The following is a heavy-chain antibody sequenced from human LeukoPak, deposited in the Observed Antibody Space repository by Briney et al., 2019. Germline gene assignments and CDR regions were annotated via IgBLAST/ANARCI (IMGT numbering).Heavy chain of an antibody. D-gene: IGHD4-23*01. CDR1: GFTFANYA. V-gene: IGHV3-23*01. J-gene: IGHJ4*02. CDR2: ITGSGGST. CDR3: AKYGSTVFTPNFDY. Sequence: GGSLRLSCAASGFTFANYAMSWVRQAPGKGLEWVSAITGSGGSTYYADSVKGRFTISRDYSKNTLYLQMNSLRAEDTAVYYCAKYGSTVFTPNFDYWGQGTLATVSS.